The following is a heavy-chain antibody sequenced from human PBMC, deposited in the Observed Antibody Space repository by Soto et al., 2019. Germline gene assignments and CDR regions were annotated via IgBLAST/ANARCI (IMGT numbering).Heavy chain of an antibody. V-gene: IGHV4-34*01. CDR3: SGYCSTTSCYYFDY. D-gene: IGHD2-2*01. Sequence: SETLSLTCAVYGGSFSGYYWSWIRQPPGKGLEWIGEINHSGSTNYNPSLKSRVTISVDTSKNQFSLKLSSVTAADTAVYYCSGYCSTTSCYYFDYWGQGTLVTVSS. CDR2: INHSGST. J-gene: IGHJ4*02. CDR1: GGSFSGYY.